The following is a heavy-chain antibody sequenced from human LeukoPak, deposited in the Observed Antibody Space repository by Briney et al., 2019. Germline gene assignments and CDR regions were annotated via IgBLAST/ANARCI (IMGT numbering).Heavy chain of an antibody. Sequence: SVKVSCKASGGTFRNNAISWVRQAPGQGLEWMGGMIPIFGTANYAQKFQGRVTITADESTSTAYMELSSLRSEDTAVYYCARCSRTGSSGYYIYGMDVWGQGTTVTVSS. CDR1: GGTFRNNA. V-gene: IGHV1-69*13. CDR2: MIPIFGTA. J-gene: IGHJ6*02. CDR3: ARCSRTGSSGYYIYGMDV. D-gene: IGHD3-22*01.